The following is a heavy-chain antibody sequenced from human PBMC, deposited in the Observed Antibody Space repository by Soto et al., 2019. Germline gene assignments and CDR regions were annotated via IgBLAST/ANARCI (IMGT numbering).Heavy chain of an antibody. Sequence: SETLSLTCTVSGGSISSYYWSWIRQPPGKGLEWIGYIYYSGSTNYNPSLKSRVTISVDTSKNQFSLKLSSVTAADTAVYYCARGVYCSSTSCYAEDQYFDYWGQGTLVNVS. V-gene: IGHV4-59*01. D-gene: IGHD2-2*01. J-gene: IGHJ4*02. CDR2: IYYSGST. CDR3: ARGVYCSSTSCYAEDQYFDY. CDR1: GGSISSYY.